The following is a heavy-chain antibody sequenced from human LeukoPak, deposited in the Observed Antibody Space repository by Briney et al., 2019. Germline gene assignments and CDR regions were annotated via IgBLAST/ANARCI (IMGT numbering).Heavy chain of an antibody. CDR1: GGSISSGGHY. J-gene: IGHJ4*02. CDR3: ARGYCSSTSCYWGLSHDYFDY. D-gene: IGHD2-2*01. V-gene: IGHV4-31*03. Sequence: PSQTLSLTCTVSGGSISSGGHYWSWIRQHPGKGLEWIGYIYYSGSTNYNPSLKSRVTISVDTSKNQFSLKLSSVTAADTAVYYCARGYCSSTSCYWGLSHDYFDYWGQGTLVTVSS. CDR2: IYYSGST.